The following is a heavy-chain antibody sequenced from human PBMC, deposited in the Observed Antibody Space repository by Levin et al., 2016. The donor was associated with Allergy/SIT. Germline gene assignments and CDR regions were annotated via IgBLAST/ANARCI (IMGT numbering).Heavy chain of an antibody. D-gene: IGHD4-17*01. J-gene: IGHJ4*02. CDR3: AKDTRSYGDSGSFEY. Sequence: GRFTIFRDNAKNSLYLEMNRLRAEDTALYYCAKDTRSYGDSGSFEYWGQGTLVTVSS. V-gene: IGHV3-9*01.